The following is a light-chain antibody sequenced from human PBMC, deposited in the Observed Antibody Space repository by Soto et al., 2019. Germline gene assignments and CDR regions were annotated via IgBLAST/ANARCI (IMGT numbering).Light chain of an antibody. CDR1: QSVSSTF. CDR3: QQYDSSRT. J-gene: IGKJ1*01. CDR2: GSS. Sequence: EIVLTQSPGTLSLSQGERATLSCRASQSVSSTFLAWYQQKPGQAPRVLIYGSSARAAGIPDRFSGSGSGTAFTLTISRLEPEDFAVYYCQQYDSSRTFGQGTKVEMK. V-gene: IGKV3-20*01.